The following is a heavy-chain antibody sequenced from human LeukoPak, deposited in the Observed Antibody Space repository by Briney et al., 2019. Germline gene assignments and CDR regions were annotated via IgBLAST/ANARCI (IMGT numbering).Heavy chain of an antibody. J-gene: IGHJ4*02. CDR1: GFTFNSYA. D-gene: IGHD1-26*01. V-gene: IGHV3-30*04. Sequence: PGRSLRLSCAASGFTFNSYAMHWVRQAPGKGLEWVAVISYDGSTKYYADSVKGRFTISRDNSKNTLYLQMNSLRAEDTAVYYCAGPVEGAKETDWGQGTLVTVSS. CDR2: ISYDGSTK. CDR3: AGPVEGAKETD.